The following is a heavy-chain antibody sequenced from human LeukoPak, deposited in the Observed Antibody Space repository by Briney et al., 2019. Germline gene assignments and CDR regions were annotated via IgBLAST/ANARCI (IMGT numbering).Heavy chain of an antibody. CDR3: ARVLTGYSSPPFDI. CDR2: INGDGTIT. J-gene: IGHJ3*02. Sequence: GGSLRLSCAASGFTFSSYSMNWVRQAPGKGLVWVSRINGDGTITSYADSVKGRFTISRDNAKNTLYQQMNSLRAEDTAVYYCARVLTGYSSPPFDIWGQGTMVTVSS. V-gene: IGHV3-74*01. D-gene: IGHD6-19*01. CDR1: GFTFSSYS.